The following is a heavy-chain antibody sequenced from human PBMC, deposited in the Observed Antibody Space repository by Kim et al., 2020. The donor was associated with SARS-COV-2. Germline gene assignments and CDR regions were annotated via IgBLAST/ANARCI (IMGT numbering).Heavy chain of an antibody. V-gene: IGHV1-69*13. CDR3: ARDLRNYYYYGMDV. J-gene: IGHJ6*02. CDR1: GYTFTSYA. CDR2: IITNIGNA. Sequence: SVKVSCKASGYTFTSYAMSWVRQAPGQGLEWMGWIITNIGNATYAQMFPGRVTITADASTSTAYMEISSLKSEDTAVYYCARDLRNYYYYGMDVWGQGTTVTVSS.